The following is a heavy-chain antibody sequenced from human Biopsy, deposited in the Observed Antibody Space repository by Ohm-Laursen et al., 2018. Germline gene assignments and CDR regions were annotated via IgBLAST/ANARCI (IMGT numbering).Heavy chain of an antibody. CDR3: ARHPTGFWFDP. J-gene: IGHJ5*02. Sequence: GTLSLTWTVSGGSISSSTTYYWAWLRQPPGKGLEWIGSIYNTETTFYNPSLKIRVTISVDTSTNQFSLKVSSVTAADTALYFCARHPTGFWFDPWGHGTLVTVSS. V-gene: IGHV4-39*01. CDR1: GGSISSSTTYY. CDR2: IYNTETT.